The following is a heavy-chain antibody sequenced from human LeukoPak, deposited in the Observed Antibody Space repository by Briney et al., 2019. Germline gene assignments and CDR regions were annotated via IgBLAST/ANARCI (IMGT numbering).Heavy chain of an antibody. CDR3: ARDPDDYGDSYGMDV. D-gene: IGHD4-17*01. V-gene: IGHV1-18*01. CDR2: ISAYNGNT. Sequence: GASVKLSCKASAYTFTSYGNSWVRQAPGQGLEWMRWISAYNGNTNYAQKLQGRVTMTTDTSTSTAYMELRSLRSDDTAVYYCARDPDDYGDSYGMDVWGQGTTVTVSS. J-gene: IGHJ6*02. CDR1: AYTFTSYG.